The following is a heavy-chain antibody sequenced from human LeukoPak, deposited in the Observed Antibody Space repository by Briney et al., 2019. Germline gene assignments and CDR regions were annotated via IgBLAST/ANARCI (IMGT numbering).Heavy chain of an antibody. CDR1: GGTFSSYA. V-gene: IGHV1-46*01. J-gene: IGHJ5*02. CDR2: INPSGSST. CDR3: ARDNSVGDIAWWFDP. D-gene: IGHD3-16*02. Sequence: ASVKVSCKASGGTFSSYAISWVRQAPGQGLEWLGLINPSGSSTLYAQKFQGRVTMTRDMSTTTDYMELSSLRSEDTAVYYCARDNSVGDIAWWFDPWGQGTLVTVSS.